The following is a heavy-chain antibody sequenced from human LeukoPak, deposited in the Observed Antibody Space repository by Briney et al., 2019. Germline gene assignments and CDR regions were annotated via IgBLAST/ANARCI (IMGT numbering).Heavy chain of an antibody. CDR1: GFTFSSYG. Sequence: GESLRLSCAASGFTFSSYGMHWVRQARGKGLEWVAFIRYDGSNKYYADSVKGRFTISRDNSKNTLYLQMNSLRAKDTAVYYCANNLGYYFDYWGQGTLVTVSS. J-gene: IGHJ4*02. CDR2: IRYDGSNK. D-gene: IGHD7-27*01. V-gene: IGHV3-30*02. CDR3: ANNLGYYFDY.